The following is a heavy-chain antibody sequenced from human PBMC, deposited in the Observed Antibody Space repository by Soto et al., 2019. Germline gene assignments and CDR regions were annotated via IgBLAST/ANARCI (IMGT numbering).Heavy chain of an antibody. V-gene: IGHV4-31*02. Sequence: SETLSLTCSVSGASVSSGGYFWTWIRQLPGKGLEWIGYIYSSGATHYNPSLQSRLSMSLDKSKNQFSLQLTSMTAADTAVYYCAAHSGSTYGPLDYWGQGTQVTVSS. CDR3: AAHSGSTYGPLDY. CDR1: GASVSSGGYF. D-gene: IGHD3-10*01. CDR2: IYSSGAT. J-gene: IGHJ4*02.